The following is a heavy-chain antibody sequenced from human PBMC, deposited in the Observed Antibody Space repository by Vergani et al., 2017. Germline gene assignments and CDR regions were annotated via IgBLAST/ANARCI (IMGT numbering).Heavy chain of an antibody. CDR3: AREGENYGFGTPRGAFDV. Sequence: QVQLVQSGAEVKKPGSSVKVSCKASGGTFSSYAISWVRQAPGQGLEWMGGIIPIFGTANYAQKFQGRVTITADESTRTAYMELSSLRSEDTAVYYCAREGENYGFGTPRGAFDVWGQGTMVTVSS. V-gene: IGHV1-69*12. CDR2: IIPIFGTA. D-gene: IGHD3-10*01. J-gene: IGHJ3*01. CDR1: GGTFSSYA.